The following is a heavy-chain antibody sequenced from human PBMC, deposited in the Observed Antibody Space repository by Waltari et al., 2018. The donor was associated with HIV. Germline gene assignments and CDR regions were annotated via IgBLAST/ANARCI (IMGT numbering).Heavy chain of an antibody. CDR3: ARHRRELYLDSSGYYYDIDY. CDR2: INPSGGST. J-gene: IGHJ4*02. V-gene: IGHV1-46*01. CDR1: GYTFTSYY. Sequence: QVQLVQSGAEVKKPGASVKVSCKASGYTFTSYYMHWVRQAPGQGLEWMGIINPSGGSTSYAQKFQGRVTMTRDTSTSTVYMELSSLRSEDTAVYYCARHRRELYLDSSGYYYDIDYWGQGTLVTVSS. D-gene: IGHD3-22*01.